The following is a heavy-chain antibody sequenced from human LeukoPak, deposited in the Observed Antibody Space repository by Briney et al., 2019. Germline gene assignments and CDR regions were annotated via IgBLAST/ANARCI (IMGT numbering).Heavy chain of an antibody. CDR3: VRGALTGRSLPGY. Sequence: PGGSLRLSCAASGFSFDTYWMNWVRQAPGKGLEWVARIKPDGSDKNYVDSVKGRCTISRDNARNSVYLQMNSLRAEDTAVYYCVRGALTGRSLPGYWGQGTLVTVSS. V-gene: IGHV3-7*01. J-gene: IGHJ4*02. D-gene: IGHD3-9*01. CDR2: IKPDGSDK. CDR1: GFSFDTYW.